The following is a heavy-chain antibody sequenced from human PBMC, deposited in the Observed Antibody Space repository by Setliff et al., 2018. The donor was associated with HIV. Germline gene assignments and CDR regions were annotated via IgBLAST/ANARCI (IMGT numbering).Heavy chain of an antibody. V-gene: IGHV1-2*02. CDR3: ARSGGSYIKFFES. D-gene: IGHD3-10*01. Sequence: GASVKVSCKASGFPFSSYGISWVRQAPGQGLEWMGWINPSGGSTSYAQNFRGRVTLTTDTSLNTAYMEVTSLRSNDTAVYYCARSGGSYIKFFESWGQGTLVTVSS. CDR2: INPSGGST. J-gene: IGHJ4*02. CDR1: GFPFSSYG.